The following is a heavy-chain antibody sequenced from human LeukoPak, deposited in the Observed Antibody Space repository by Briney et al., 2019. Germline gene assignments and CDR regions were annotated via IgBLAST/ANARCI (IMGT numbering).Heavy chain of an antibody. CDR1: GFTFSSYA. J-gene: IGHJ3*02. V-gene: IGHV3-30*04. CDR2: ISYDGSNK. CDR3: AKDTYYYDSSGNYWIGHDAFDI. Sequence: GRSLRLSCAASGFTFSSYAMHWVRQAPGKGLEWVAVISYDGSNKYYADSVKGRFTISRDNSKNTLYLQMNSLRAEDTAVYYCAKDTYYYDSSGNYWIGHDAFDIWGQGTMVTVSS. D-gene: IGHD3-22*01.